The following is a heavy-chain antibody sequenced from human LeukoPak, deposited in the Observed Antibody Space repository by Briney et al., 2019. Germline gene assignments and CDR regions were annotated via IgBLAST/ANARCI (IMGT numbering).Heavy chain of an antibody. CDR2: ISSSSSTI. V-gene: IGHV3-48*01. CDR1: GFTFSSYS. D-gene: IGHD3-10*01. CDR3: ARDPYYYGSGSYYDYYYGMDV. J-gene: IGHJ6*02. Sequence: GGSPRLSCAASGFTFSSYSMNWVRQAPGKGLEWVSYISSSSSTIYYADSVKGRFTISRDNAKNSLYLQMNSLRAEDTAVYYCARDPYYYGSGSYYDYYYGMDVWGQGTTVTVSS.